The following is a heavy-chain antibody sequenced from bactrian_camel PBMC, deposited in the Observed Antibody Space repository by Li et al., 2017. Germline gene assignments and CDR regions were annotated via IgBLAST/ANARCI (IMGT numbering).Heavy chain of an antibody. CDR2: ILSDGTT. J-gene: IGHJ4*01. D-gene: IGHD6*01. Sequence: HVQLVESGGESVQAGGSLRLSCAGSGFTHSVCTMGWYRQTPGKERVVVSTILSDGTTCYADSVKGRFTISHDNAKNTAYLQMDRLKPEDTARYYCHTGGSYDGSCEDVRQNYWGQGTQVTVS. CDR3: HTGGSYDGSCEDVRQNY. V-gene: IGHV3S53*01. CDR1: GFTHSVCT.